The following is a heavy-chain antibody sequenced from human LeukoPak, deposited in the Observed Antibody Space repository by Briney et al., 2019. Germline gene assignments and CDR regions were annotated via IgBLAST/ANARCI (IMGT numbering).Heavy chain of an antibody. J-gene: IGHJ5*02. V-gene: IGHV3-30-3*01. D-gene: IGHD1-1*01. CDR2: TSYGGSNK. CDR3: ARDPSTVTHSVNWAANWFDP. Sequence: GGSLRLSCAASGFTFSSYAMSWVRQVPGKGLEWLAITSYGGSNKFYADSVKGRFTISRDNSKNMLYLEMNSLTPDDAAVYYCARDPSTVTHSVNWAANWFDPWGQGTLVTVSS. CDR1: GFTFSSYA.